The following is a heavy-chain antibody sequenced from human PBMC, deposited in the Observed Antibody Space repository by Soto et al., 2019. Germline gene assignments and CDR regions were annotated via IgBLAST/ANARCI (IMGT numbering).Heavy chain of an antibody. CDR1: GFTVSNNY. Sequence: GGSLRLSCAVSGFTVSNNYMSWVRQAPGKGLEGVSVISYDGSNKYYADSVKGRFTISRDNSKNTLYLQMNSLRAEDTAVYYCARDGSQWELSPGAEYYYGMDVWGQGTTVTVSS. CDR3: ARDGSQWELSPGAEYYYGMDV. J-gene: IGHJ6*02. V-gene: IGHV3-30-3*01. CDR2: ISYDGSNK. D-gene: IGHD1-26*01.